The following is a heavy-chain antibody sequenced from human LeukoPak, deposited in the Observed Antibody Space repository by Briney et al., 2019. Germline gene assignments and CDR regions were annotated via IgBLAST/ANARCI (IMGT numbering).Heavy chain of an antibody. CDR3: ATEAVAVAATFDY. Sequence: SETLSLTCTVSGGSISSSSYYWGWIRQPPGKGLEWIGGIYYSGSTYYNPSLKSRVTISADTSKNHFSLKLSSVTAADTAVYNCATEAVAVAATFDYWGQGTLVTVSS. CDR1: GGSISSSSYY. J-gene: IGHJ4*02. V-gene: IGHV4-39*07. D-gene: IGHD2-15*01. CDR2: IYYSGST.